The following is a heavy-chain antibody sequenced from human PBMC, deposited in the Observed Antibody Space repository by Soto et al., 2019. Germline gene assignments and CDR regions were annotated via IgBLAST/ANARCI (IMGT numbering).Heavy chain of an antibody. V-gene: IGHV4-59*01. Sequence: SATLSLTCTVSRGCNRSYDRGWIGPPSGKQLEWIAYIDYSGTTDYNPSLKSRVTISIDTSKNQFSLKLSSVTAADTAVYYCASSIPYNGTLNYFDYWGQG. CDR1: RGCNRSYD. CDR2: IDYSGTT. J-gene: IGHJ4*02. D-gene: IGHD1-26*01. CDR3: ASSIPYNGTLNYFDY.